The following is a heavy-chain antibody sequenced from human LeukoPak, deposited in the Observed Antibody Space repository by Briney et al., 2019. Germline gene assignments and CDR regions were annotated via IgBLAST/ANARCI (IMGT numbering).Heavy chain of an antibody. CDR1: GFTFHDYG. D-gene: IGHD4-11*01. CDR3: ARSRSPSIVTAASDY. J-gene: IGHJ4*02. Sequence: GGSLRLSCAASGFTFHDYGMTWVRQAPGTGLEWVSGINWNGDSTGYVDSVKGRFTISRDNAKNSLYLQMHDLRAEDTALYYCARSRSPSIVTAASDYWGQGTRVTVSS. V-gene: IGHV3-20*04. CDR2: INWNGDST.